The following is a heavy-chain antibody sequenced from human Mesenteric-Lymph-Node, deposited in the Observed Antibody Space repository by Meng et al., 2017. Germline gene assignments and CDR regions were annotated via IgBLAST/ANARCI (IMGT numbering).Heavy chain of an antibody. Sequence: SETLSLTCAVYGGSFSGYYWNWVRQSPGKGLEWIGEIDQSGITFYNPSLRSRVIISANTSKNQFSLKLNYVTAADTAVYFCARGSGSVRSNSRINYYGLDVWGQGTPVTVSS. CDR3: ARGSGSVRSNSRINYYGLDV. J-gene: IGHJ6*02. CDR1: GGSFSGYY. CDR2: IDQSGIT. V-gene: IGHV4-34*01. D-gene: IGHD1-1*01.